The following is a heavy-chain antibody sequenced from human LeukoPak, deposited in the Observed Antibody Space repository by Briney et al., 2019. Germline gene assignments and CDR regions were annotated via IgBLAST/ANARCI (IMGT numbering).Heavy chain of an antibody. V-gene: IGHV4-34*01. CDR1: GGSFSNYY. Sequence: PSETLSLTCAVYGGSFSNYYWSWIRQSPGKGLEWIGEINDSGTINYNPSLMSRVTISVDKSKNQFSLKLSSVTAADTAVYCCARRWNYGRNYYIDAWGKGATVSVSS. CDR2: INDSGTI. J-gene: IGHJ6*03. D-gene: IGHD1-7*01. CDR3: ARRWNYGRNYYIDA.